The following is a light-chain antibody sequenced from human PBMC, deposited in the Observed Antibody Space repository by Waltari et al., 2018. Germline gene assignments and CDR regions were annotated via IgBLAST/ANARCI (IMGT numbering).Light chain of an antibody. V-gene: IGKV1-27*01. CDR3: QKYNSAHALT. Sequence: DIQMTQSPSSLSASVGDRVTITCRASQGISNYLAWYQQKPGKVPKLLIYAASTLQSGVPSRVSGSGSGTDFTLTISSLQPEDVATYYCQKYNSAHALTFGGGTKVEIK. CDR1: QGISNY. CDR2: AAS. J-gene: IGKJ4*01.